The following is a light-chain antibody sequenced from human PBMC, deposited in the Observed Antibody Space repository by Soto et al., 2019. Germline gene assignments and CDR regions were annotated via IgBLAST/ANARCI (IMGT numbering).Light chain of an antibody. CDR3: QQRSNWPLT. CDR2: DAS. J-gene: IGKJ4*01. Sequence: EIVLTQSPATLSLSPGERATLSCRASQSISSQLAWYQQKPGQAPRLLIHDASNRATGIPARFSGSGSSTDFTLTISSLEPEDLAVYFCQQRSNWPLTFGGGTKVEIK. V-gene: IGKV3-11*01. CDR1: QSISSQ.